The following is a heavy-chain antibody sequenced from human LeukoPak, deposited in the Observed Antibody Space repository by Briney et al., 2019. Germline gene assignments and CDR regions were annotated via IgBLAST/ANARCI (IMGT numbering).Heavy chain of an antibody. CDR2: ISYSGTT. Sequence: PSETLSLTCTVSGGSITNNNYYWDWIRQPPGKGLEWIGYISYSGTTNYNASLKSRVTISVDTSKHQLSLKLTSVTAADTAVYFCARTELRFLNWLFFDYWGQGTGVTVSS. D-gene: IGHD3-3*01. CDR1: GGSITNNNYY. V-gene: IGHV4-61*05. CDR3: ARTELRFLNWLFFDY. J-gene: IGHJ4*02.